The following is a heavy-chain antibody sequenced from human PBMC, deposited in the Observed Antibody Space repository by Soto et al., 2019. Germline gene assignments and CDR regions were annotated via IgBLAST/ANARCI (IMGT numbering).Heavy chain of an antibody. CDR2: IWYDASNK. Sequence: QVQLVESGGGVVQPGRSLRLSCAASGFTFSSYGMHWVRQAPGKGLEWVAVIWYDASNKYYADSVKGRFTIARDNAKKPLYRQMNSLRAEDTAVYYCARDCAGYSSGWYQRGGFDYWGQGTLVTVSS. J-gene: IGHJ4*02. CDR1: GFTFSSYG. CDR3: ARDCAGYSSGWYQRGGFDY. V-gene: IGHV3-33*01. D-gene: IGHD6-19*01.